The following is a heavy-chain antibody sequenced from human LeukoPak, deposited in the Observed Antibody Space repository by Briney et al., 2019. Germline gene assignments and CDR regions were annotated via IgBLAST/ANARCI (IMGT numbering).Heavy chain of an antibody. V-gene: IGHV1-8*01. J-gene: IGHJ4*02. CDR2: MNPNSGNT. Sequence: ASVKVSCKASGYTFTSYDINCVRQATGEGLEWMGWMNPNSGNTGYAQKFQGRVTMTRNTSISTAYMELSSLRSEDTAVYYCGIAAAGSYYFDYWGQGTLVTVSS. D-gene: IGHD6-13*01. CDR1: GYTFTSYD. CDR3: GIAAAGSYYFDY.